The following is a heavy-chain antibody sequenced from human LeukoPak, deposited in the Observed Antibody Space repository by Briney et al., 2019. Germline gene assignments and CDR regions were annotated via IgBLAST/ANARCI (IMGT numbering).Heavy chain of an antibody. D-gene: IGHD1-14*01. CDR1: GYTLTELS. CDR3: ATFDNHPWFDP. J-gene: IGHJ5*02. V-gene: IGHV1-24*01. Sequence: ASVKVSCNVSGYTLTELSMHWVRQAPGKGLEWMGGFDPEDGETIYAQKFQGRVTMTEDTSTDTAYMELSSLRPEDTAVYYCATFDNHPWFDPWGQGTLVTVSS. CDR2: FDPEDGET.